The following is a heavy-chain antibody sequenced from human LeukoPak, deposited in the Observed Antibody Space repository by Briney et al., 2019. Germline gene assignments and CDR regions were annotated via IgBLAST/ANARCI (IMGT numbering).Heavy chain of an antibody. D-gene: IGHD6-19*01. Sequence: GESLKISCRGSGYRFTSYWIAWVRQMPGKGLGWMGIIYPGDSDTRYRPSFQGQVIISADKSINTAYLQWSSLKASDTAVYYCARHGGGAVGDPYYYYMDVWGKGTTVTVSS. V-gene: IGHV5-51*01. CDR2: IYPGDSDT. CDR1: GYRFTSYW. CDR3: ARHGGGAVGDPYYYYMDV. J-gene: IGHJ6*03.